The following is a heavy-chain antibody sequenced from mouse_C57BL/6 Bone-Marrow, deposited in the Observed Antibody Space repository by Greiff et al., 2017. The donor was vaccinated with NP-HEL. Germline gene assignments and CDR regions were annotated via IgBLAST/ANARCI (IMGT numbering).Heavy chain of an antibody. J-gene: IGHJ2*01. V-gene: IGHV1-50*01. CDR2: IDPSDSYN. D-gene: IGHD6-1*01. CDR3: ARSLFDY. Sequence: QVQLQQPGAELVKPGASVKLSCKASGYTFTSYWMQWVKQRPGQGLEWIGEIDPSDSYNKYIQKFKGKATLTVDTSSSTAYMQLSSLTSEDSAVYYCARSLFDYWGQGTTLTVSS. CDR1: GYTFTSYW.